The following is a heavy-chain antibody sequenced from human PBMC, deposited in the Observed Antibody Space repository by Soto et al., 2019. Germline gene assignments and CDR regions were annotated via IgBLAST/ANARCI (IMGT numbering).Heavy chain of an antibody. Sequence: GGSLRLSCASSGFTFSSYAMSWVRQATGKGLEWVSAISGSGGSTYYADSVKGRFTISRDNSKNTLYLQMNSLRAEDTAVYYCAKAGAGDYYYYMDVWGKGTTVTVSS. D-gene: IGHD3-10*01. CDR2: ISGSGGST. V-gene: IGHV3-23*01. CDR1: GFTFSSYA. J-gene: IGHJ6*03. CDR3: AKAGAGDYYYYMDV.